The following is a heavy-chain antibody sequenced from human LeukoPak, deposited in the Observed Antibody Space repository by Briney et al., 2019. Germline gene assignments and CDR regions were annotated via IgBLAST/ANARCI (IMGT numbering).Heavy chain of an antibody. V-gene: IGHV3-48*03. CDR3: ARESPGATRDY. J-gene: IGHJ4*02. CDR1: GFTFSSYE. Sequence: GGSLRLSCAASGFTFSSYEMNWVRHAPGKGVEWVSYISSSGSTIYYTDSVKGRFTISRDNAKNSLYLQMDSLRAEDTAVYYCARESPGATRDYWGQGTLVTVSS. D-gene: IGHD1-26*01. CDR2: ISSSGSTI.